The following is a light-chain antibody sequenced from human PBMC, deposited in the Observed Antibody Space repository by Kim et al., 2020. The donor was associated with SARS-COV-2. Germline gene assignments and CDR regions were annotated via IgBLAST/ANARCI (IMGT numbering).Light chain of an antibody. CDR2: GKN. V-gene: IGLV3-19*01. Sequence: VALGQTVRITCQGDSLRSYYATWYQQKPAQAPIVVIYGKNNRPSGIPDRFSGSSSGNTASLTITGTQAGDEADYYCNSRDSNDNVVFGGGTKLTVL. CDR3: NSRDSNDNVV. CDR1: SLRSYY. J-gene: IGLJ2*01.